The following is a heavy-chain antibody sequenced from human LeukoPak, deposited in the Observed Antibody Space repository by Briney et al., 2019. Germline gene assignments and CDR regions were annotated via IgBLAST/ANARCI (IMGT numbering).Heavy chain of an antibody. CDR3: AGHGDGDY. CDR2: ISYDGSNK. J-gene: IGHJ4*02. V-gene: IGHV3-30*19. Sequence: PGGSLRLSCAASGFTFSDYDVHWVRQAPGKGLEWVAVISYDGSNKYYADSVKGRFTISRDNSKNTLYLQMNSLRAEDTAVYYCAGHGDGDYWGQGTLVTVSS. D-gene: IGHD4-17*01. CDR1: GFTFSDYD.